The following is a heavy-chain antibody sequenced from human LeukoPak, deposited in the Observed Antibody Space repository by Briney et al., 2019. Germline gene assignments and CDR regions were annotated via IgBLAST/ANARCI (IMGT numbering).Heavy chain of an antibody. V-gene: IGHV4-34*01. J-gene: IGHJ5*02. CDR1: GGSFSGYY. Sequence: SETLSLTCAVYGGSFSGYYWSWIRQPPGKGLEWIGEINHSGSTNYNPSLKSRVTISVDTSKNQFSLKLSSATAADTAVYYCARHGPFYNRDYYGSGSYFWYNWFDPWGQGTLVTVSS. CDR2: INHSGST. CDR3: ARHGPFYNRDYYGSGSYFWYNWFDP. D-gene: IGHD3-10*01.